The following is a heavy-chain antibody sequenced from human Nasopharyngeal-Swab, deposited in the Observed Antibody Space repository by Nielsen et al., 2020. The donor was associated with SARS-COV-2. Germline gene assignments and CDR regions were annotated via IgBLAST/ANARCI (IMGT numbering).Heavy chain of an antibody. V-gene: IGHV1-2*04. CDR2: INPNSGGT. D-gene: IGHD2-21*01. Sequence: ASVKVSCKASGYTFTSYYMHWVRQAPGQGLEWMGWINPNSGGTNYAQKFQGWVTMTRDTSISTAYMELSRLRSDDTAVYYCAREILVVGTNGPGAFDIWGQGTMVTVSS. J-gene: IGHJ3*02. CDR3: AREILVVGTNGPGAFDI. CDR1: GYTFTSYY.